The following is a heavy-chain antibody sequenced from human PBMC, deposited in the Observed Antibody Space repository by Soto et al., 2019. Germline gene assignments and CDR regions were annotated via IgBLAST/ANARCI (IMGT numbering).Heavy chain of an antibody. D-gene: IGHD3-22*01. CDR3: ARELSYYYDSSGPFDY. Sequence: PSETLSLTCTVSGGSISSGGYYWSWIRQHPGKGLEWIGYIYYSGSTYYNPSLKSRVTISVDTSKNQFSLKLSSVTAADTAVYYCARELSYYYDSSGPFDYWARAPWSPSPQ. J-gene: IGHJ4*02. CDR1: GGSISSGGYY. V-gene: IGHV4-31*03. CDR2: IYYSGST.